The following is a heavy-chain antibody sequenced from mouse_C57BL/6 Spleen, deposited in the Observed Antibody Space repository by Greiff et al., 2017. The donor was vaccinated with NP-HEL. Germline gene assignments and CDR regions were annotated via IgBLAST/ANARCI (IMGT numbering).Heavy chain of an antibody. D-gene: IGHD1-1*01. CDR1: GYSFTDYN. J-gene: IGHJ1*03. Sequence: EVQLQQSGPELVKPGASVKLSCKASGYSFTDYNLNWVKQSNGTSLEWIGVINPNYGTTSYNQKFKGKATLTVDQSSSTAYMQLNSLTSEDSAVYYCARGYYGSSYWYFDVWGTGTTVTVSS. CDR2: INPNYGTT. CDR3: ARGYYGSSYWYFDV. V-gene: IGHV1-39*01.